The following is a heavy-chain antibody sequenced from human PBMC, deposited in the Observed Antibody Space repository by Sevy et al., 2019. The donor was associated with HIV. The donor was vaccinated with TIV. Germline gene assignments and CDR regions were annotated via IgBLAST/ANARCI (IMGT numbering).Heavy chain of an antibody. V-gene: IGHV3-23*01. D-gene: IGHD3-16*01. CDR2: MGGRAGST. CDR3: ARRGESQRDLDY. Sequence: GGSLRLSCAASGFTFSSYAMNWVRQAPGKGLQWVSGMGGRAGSTYYADSVKGRFSISRDNSKNTLYLLMDNLRAEDTAVYYCARRGESQRDLDYWGQGTLVTVSS. CDR1: GFTFSSYA. J-gene: IGHJ4*02.